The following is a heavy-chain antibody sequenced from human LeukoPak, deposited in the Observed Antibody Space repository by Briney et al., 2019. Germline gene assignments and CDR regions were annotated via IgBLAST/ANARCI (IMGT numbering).Heavy chain of an antibody. J-gene: IGHJ3*02. V-gene: IGHV1-8*01. Sequence: GASVKVSCKASGYTFTSYDINWVRQATGQGLEWMGWMNPNSGNTGYAQKFQGRATMTRNTSISTAYMELSSLRSEDTAVYYCARSDYYGSGSYYLDAFDIWRQGTMVTVSS. CDR1: GYTFTSYD. D-gene: IGHD3-10*01. CDR3: ARSDYYGSGSYYLDAFDI. CDR2: MNPNSGNT.